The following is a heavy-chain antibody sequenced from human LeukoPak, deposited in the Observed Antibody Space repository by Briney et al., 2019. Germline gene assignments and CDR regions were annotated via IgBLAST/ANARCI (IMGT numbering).Heavy chain of an antibody. CDR1: GFTFSSYW. J-gene: IGHJ4*02. V-gene: IGHV3-74*01. D-gene: IGHD6-19*01. CDR3: AKDNRRHYTSGPNPDSLH. Sequence: GGFLRLSCAASGFTFSSYWMHWVRQAPGKGLVWVSRITNDGSSTTYADSVKGRFTISRDNAKNSLYLQMNSLRVEDTAFYYCAKDNRRHYTSGPNPDSLHWGQGALVTVSS. CDR2: ITNDGSST.